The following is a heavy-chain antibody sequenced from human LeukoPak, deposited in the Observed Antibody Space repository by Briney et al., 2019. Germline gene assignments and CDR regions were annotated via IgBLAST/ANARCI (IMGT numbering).Heavy chain of an antibody. V-gene: IGHV3-7*03. CDR1: GFTFSSYW. Sequence: GGSLRLSCAASGFTFSSYWMNWARQAPGKGLEWVASINHNGNVNYYVDSVKGRFTISRDNAKNSLYLQMSNLRAEDTAVYFCARGGGLDVWGQGARVTVSS. J-gene: IGHJ6*02. CDR3: ARGGGLDV. CDR2: INHNGNVN. D-gene: IGHD3-16*01.